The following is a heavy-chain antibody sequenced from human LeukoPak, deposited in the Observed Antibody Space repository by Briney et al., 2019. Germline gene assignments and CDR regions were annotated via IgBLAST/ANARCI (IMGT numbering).Heavy chain of an antibody. Sequence: SVKVSCKASGGTFSSYAISWVRQAPGQGLEWMGGIIPIFGTANYAQKFQGRVTIAADESTSTAYMELSSLRSEDTAVYYCARTAYSSSPALFDPWGQGTLVTVSS. D-gene: IGHD6-13*01. V-gene: IGHV1-69*13. J-gene: IGHJ5*02. CDR1: GGTFSSYA. CDR3: ARTAYSSSPALFDP. CDR2: IIPIFGTA.